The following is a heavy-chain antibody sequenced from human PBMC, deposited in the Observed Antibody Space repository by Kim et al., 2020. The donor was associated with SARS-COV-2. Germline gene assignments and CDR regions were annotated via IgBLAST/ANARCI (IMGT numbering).Heavy chain of an antibody. Sequence: SETMSLTCTVSGGSISSSSYYWGWIRQPPGKGLEWIGSIYYSGSTYYNPSLKSRVTISVDTSKNQFSLKLSSVTAADTAVYYCARHDYMVIIDYWGQGTLVTVSS. CDR3: ARHDYMVIIDY. D-gene: IGHD3-22*01. CDR1: GGSISSSSYY. V-gene: IGHV4-39*01. CDR2: IYYSGST. J-gene: IGHJ4*02.